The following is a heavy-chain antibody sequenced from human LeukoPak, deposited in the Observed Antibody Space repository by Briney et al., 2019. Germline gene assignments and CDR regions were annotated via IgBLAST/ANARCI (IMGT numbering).Heavy chain of an antibody. D-gene: IGHD2-2*01. J-gene: IGHJ6*02. Sequence: GGSLRLSCAASEFTVSSNYMSWVRQAPGKGLEWVSFIYSAGSTYYADFVKGRFTISRDNSKSTLYLQMNSLRAEDTALYYCARYCTGSSCSAGGNYYGMDVWGQGTTVTVSS. CDR3: ARYCTGSSCSAGGNYYGMDV. CDR2: IYSAGST. V-gene: IGHV3-53*01. CDR1: EFTVSSNY.